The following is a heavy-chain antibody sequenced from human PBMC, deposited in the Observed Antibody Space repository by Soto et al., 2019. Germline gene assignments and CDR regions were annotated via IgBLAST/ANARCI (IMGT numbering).Heavy chain of an antibody. CDR3: ARRLGDSFKPFLDY. Sequence: ASVKVSCKASSGYPFTNYYMHWVRQAPGQGLEWVGIINPSSASASYAQKFQDRVTMTRDTSTSTVYMELSSLRFEDTAVYYCARRLGDSFKPFLDYWGQGSLVTVSS. CDR1: GYPFTNYY. D-gene: IGHD2-21*01. J-gene: IGHJ4*02. V-gene: IGHV1-46*01. CDR2: INPSSASA.